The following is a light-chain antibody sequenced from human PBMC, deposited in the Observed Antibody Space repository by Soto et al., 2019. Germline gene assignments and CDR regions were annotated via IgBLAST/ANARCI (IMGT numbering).Light chain of an antibody. V-gene: IGKV1-27*01. CDR2: AAY. CDR3: QKYNSAPRT. J-gene: IGKJ1*01. CDR1: QDISNY. Sequence: DIQMTQSPSSLSASVGDRVTITCRASQDISNYLAWYQQKPGKVPKLLIYAAYTLQSGVPSRFSGSGSGTDFTLTISSLQPEDGATYYCQKYNSAPRTFGQGTKVEIK.